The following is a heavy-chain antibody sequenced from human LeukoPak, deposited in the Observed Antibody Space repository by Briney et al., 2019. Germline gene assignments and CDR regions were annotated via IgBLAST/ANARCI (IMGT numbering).Heavy chain of an antibody. CDR3: ARDKKGVRGYYYYYGMDV. Sequence: GASVKVSCKASGYTFTSYGISWVRQAPGQGLGWMGWISAYNGNTNYAQKLQGRVTMTTDTSTSTAYMELRSLRSDDMAVYYCARDKKGVRGYYYYYGMDVWGQGTTVTVSS. J-gene: IGHJ6*02. V-gene: IGHV1-18*03. CDR2: ISAYNGNT. CDR1: GYTFTSYG. D-gene: IGHD1-26*01.